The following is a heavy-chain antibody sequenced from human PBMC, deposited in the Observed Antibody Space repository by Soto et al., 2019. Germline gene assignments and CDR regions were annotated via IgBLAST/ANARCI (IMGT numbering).Heavy chain of an antibody. CDR3: ARGVDYDSSGYYVGNAFDI. CDR2: IYYSGST. Sequence: SETLSLTCTVSGGSISSCCCYWSWLRQHPGLGLEWIGYIYYSGSTYYNPSLKSRVTISVDTSKNQFSLKLSSVTAADTAVYYCARGVDYDSSGYYVGNAFDIWGQGTMVTVSS. CDR1: GGSISSCCCY. V-gene: IGHV4-31*03. D-gene: IGHD3-22*01. J-gene: IGHJ3*02.